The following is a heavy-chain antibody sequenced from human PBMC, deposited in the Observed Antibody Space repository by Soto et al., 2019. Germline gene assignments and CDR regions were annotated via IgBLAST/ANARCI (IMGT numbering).Heavy chain of an antibody. CDR2: ISGSGGST. J-gene: IGHJ4*02. V-gene: IGHV3-23*01. D-gene: IGHD4-17*01. CDR1: GFTFSSYA. CDR3: AKDRSTTVTTTGIFDY. Sequence: GGSLRLSCAASGFTFSSYAMRWVRQAPGKGLEWVSAISGSGGSTYYADSVKGRFTISRDNSKNTLYLQMNSLRAEDTAVYYCAKDRSTTVTTTGIFDYWGQGTLVTVSS.